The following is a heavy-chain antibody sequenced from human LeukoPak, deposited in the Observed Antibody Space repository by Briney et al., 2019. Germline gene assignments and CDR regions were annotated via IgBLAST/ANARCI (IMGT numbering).Heavy chain of an antibody. V-gene: IGHV4-34*01. CDR2: INHSGST. D-gene: IGHD3-10*01. Sequence: SETLSLTCAVYGGSFSGYYWSWIRQPPGKGLEWIGEINHSGSTNYNPSLKSRVTISVDTSKNQFSLKLSSVTAADTAVYYCARECRTAVPEGVIIRGAFDIWGQGTMVTVSS. CDR1: GGSFSGYY. CDR3: ARECRTAVPEGVIIRGAFDI. J-gene: IGHJ3*02.